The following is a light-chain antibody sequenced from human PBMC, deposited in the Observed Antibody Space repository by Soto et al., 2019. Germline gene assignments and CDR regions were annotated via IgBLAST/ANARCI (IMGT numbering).Light chain of an antibody. J-gene: IGKJ1*01. CDR1: QSISNW. CDR2: DAS. Sequence: DIQMTQSPSTLSASIGDRVTITCRASQSISNWLAGYQQKPGKAPQILIYDASNLESGVPSRFSGVGSETEFTLTISSLQPDDVATYYCQQYKSFPWTFGQGTKVEI. V-gene: IGKV1-5*01. CDR3: QQYKSFPWT.